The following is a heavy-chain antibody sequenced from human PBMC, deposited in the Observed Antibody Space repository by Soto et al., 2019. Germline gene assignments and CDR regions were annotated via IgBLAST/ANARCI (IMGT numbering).Heavy chain of an antibody. Sequence: EVQLLESGGGLIQPGESLRLSCAASGFTFSCCAMSWVRRAPGKGLEWIAIISKGGDMTEYADSVKGRFAISRDNSKSTLHLQVDSLSGEDTAVYYCAKFAGYKYSSYYMDVWGKGTTVTVSS. CDR1: GFTFSCCA. J-gene: IGHJ6*03. V-gene: IGHV3-23*01. CDR2: ISKGGDMT. CDR3: AKFAGYKYSSYYMDV. D-gene: IGHD5-18*01.